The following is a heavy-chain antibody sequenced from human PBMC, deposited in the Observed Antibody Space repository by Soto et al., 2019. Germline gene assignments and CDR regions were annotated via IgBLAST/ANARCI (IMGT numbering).Heavy chain of an antibody. CDR1: GGSISSYY. CDR3: ARDSRTWAQSSGWPNFDY. V-gene: IGHV4-59*01. CDR2: IYYSGST. J-gene: IGHJ4*02. D-gene: IGHD6-19*01. Sequence: PSETLSLTCTVSGGSISSYYWSWIRQPPGKGLEWIGYIYYSGSTNYNPSLKSRVTISVDTSKNQFSLKLSSVTAADTAVYYCARDSRTWAQSSGWPNFDYWGRGTLVTVSS.